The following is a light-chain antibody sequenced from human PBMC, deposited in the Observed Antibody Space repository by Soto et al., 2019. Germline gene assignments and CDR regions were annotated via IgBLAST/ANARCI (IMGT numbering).Light chain of an antibody. CDR2: GAS. V-gene: IGKV3-15*01. CDR1: QSVSNN. CDR3: QQYNTFWT. Sequence: EIVMTQSPATLSVSPGEVVTLSCMSSQSVSNNLAWYQQNRGQAPSLLIYGASTRATGVPARFSGSGSGTDFTLTISSLQPDDFGTYYCQQYNTFWTFGQGTKVDIK. J-gene: IGKJ1*01.